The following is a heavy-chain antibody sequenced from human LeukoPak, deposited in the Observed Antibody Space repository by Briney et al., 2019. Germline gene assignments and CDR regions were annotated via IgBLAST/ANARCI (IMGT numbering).Heavy chain of an antibody. J-gene: IGHJ4*02. CDR3: ARDDLDC. CDR1: GFTVSSSY. V-gene: IGHV3-66*01. CDR2: IFSGGSI. Sequence: PGGSLRLSCAASGFTVSSSYMNWVRQAPGKGLEWVSVIFSGGSIYYADSVKGRFTISRDSSNNTLYLQMNTLRAEDTAVYYCARDDLDCWGQGTLVTVSS.